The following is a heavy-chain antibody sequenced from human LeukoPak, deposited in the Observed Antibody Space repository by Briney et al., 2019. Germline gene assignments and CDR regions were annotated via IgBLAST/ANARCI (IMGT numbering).Heavy chain of an antibody. V-gene: IGHV3-74*01. J-gene: IGHJ3*02. Sequence: GGSLRLSCAASGFTFSSYWMHWVRQAPGKGLVWVSRINSDGRSTSYADSVKGRFTISRDNAKNTLYLQMNSLRAEDTAVYYCARGYSNYGYAFDIWGQGTMLTVPS. CDR1: GFTFSSYW. CDR3: ARGYSNYGYAFDI. CDR2: INSDGRST. D-gene: IGHD4-11*01.